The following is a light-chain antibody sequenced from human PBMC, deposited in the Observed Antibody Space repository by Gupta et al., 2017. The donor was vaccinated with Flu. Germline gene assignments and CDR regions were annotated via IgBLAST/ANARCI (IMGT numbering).Light chain of an antibody. CDR1: WGMGYG. CDR2: AAT. CDR3: LQRSDWPMT. Sequence: PSSLSASVVDRVTMAYQARWGMGYGRGRFRYEVGKIRKYRIYAATSRHSGIPARFSGSGSGTDFTLTISSLEPEDFVIYYCLQRSDWPMTFGQGTRLEIK. V-gene: IGKV1-17*01. J-gene: IGKJ5*01.